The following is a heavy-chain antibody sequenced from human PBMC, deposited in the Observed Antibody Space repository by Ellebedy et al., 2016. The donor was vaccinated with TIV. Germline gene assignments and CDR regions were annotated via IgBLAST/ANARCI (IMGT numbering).Heavy chain of an antibody. CDR1: GGSFTGYY. D-gene: IGHD6-19*01. V-gene: IGHV4-34*01. Sequence: ESLKISCGVYGGSFTGYYYSWIRQPPGKGLEWIGEINQSGSATYNPSLKGRVTISADMSKNQFSLRLTSVTAADTAVYYCAEGRSGWYYFDYWGHGTLVTVSS. CDR2: INQSGSA. J-gene: IGHJ4*01. CDR3: AEGRSGWYYFDY.